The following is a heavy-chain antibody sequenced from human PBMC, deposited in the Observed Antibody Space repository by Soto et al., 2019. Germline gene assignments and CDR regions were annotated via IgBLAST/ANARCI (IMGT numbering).Heavy chain of an antibody. CDR2: VNAGNDNT. J-gene: IGHJ4*02. Sequence: ASVKVSCKTSGYTFTNNVIHWVRQAPGQRLEWIGWVNAGNDNTKWSREFQGRLTLTKDTSATTAYMELSSLTPEDTAIYFCAREVPYGYSRFDYCGQLTLFTVSS. CDR3: AREVPYGYSRFDY. CDR1: GYTFTNNV. D-gene: IGHD5-18*01. V-gene: IGHV1-3*01.